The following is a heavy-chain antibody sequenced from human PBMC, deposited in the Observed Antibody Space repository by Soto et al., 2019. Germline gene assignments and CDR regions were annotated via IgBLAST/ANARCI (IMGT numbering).Heavy chain of an antibody. D-gene: IGHD1-26*01. V-gene: IGHV1-46*01. CDR1: GYTLTSYY. Sequence: QVHLVQSGAEVKRPGASVKVSCKASGYTLTSYYMDWVRQAPGQGLEWMGKINPSVGSTTSAQKFQGRITMTRDTSTSTAYMELSSLRSEDTAVYYCARRLGATAPFFDSWGQGTLVIVSS. CDR2: INPSVGST. J-gene: IGHJ4*02. CDR3: ARRLGATAPFFDS.